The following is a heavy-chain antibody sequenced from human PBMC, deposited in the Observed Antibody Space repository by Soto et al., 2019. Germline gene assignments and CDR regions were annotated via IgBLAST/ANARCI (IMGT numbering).Heavy chain of an antibody. J-gene: IGHJ5*02. D-gene: IGHD2-2*01. V-gene: IGHV1-46*01. CDR2: INPSGGST. Sequence: QVQLVQSGAEVKKPGASVKVSCKASGYTFTSYYIHWVRQAPGQGLEWMGVINPSGGSTSYAQNFQGRXXMXRXXSTSTVYMELSSLRSEDTAVYYCVRESTPTRWFDPWGQGTLVTVSS. CDR1: GYTFTSYY. CDR3: VRESTPTRWFDP.